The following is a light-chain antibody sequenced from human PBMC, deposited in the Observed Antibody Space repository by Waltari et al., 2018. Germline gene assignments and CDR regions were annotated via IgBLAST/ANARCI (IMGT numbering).Light chain of an antibody. V-gene: IGKV3-20*01. CDR2: GAS. CDR3: QQYGSSPPWT. CDR1: QSVSSNY. J-gene: IGKJ1*01. Sequence: EIVLTQSPGTLSLSPGERATLSCRASQSVSSNYLAWYQQKPGQAHRLLIYGASSSAAGSPGRFSGSWFGTDFTLTISRLEPEDFAVDYCQQYGSSPPWTFGQGTKVEIK.